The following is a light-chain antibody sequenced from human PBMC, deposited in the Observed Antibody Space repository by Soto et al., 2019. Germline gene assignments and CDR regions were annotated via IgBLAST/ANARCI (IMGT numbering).Light chain of an antibody. CDR3: AAWDDSLNGWV. CDR1: SSNIGSNT. Sequence: QSVLTQPPSASGTPGQRVTISCSGSSSNIGSNTVNWYQQLPGTAPKLLIYTYNQRPSGVPDRFSGSKSGTSASLAISGLQSEDEADYYCAAWDDSLNGWVFGGGTKLTV. CDR2: TYN. V-gene: IGLV1-44*01. J-gene: IGLJ3*02.